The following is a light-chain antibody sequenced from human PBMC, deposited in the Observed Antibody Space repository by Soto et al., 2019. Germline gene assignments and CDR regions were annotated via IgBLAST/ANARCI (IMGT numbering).Light chain of an antibody. CDR3: QQYDVYSAFT. V-gene: IGKV1-5*03. CDR2: RAS. Sequence: DIRLTQSPSTLSASVGDRVTITCRASQSISDRLAWYQQKSGKAPRRLIYRASSLENGVPSRFSGSGSWTEFKLTISSLQPDDFATYYCQQYDVYSAFTFGQGTKLDI. CDR1: QSISDR. J-gene: IGKJ2*01.